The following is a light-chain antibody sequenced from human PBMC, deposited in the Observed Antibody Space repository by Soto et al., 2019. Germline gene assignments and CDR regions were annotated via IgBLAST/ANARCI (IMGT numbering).Light chain of an antibody. CDR3: HHYGVSPIYT. V-gene: IGKV3-20*01. J-gene: IGKJ3*01. CDR2: GSS. CDR1: QSVTNNY. Sequence: EIVLTQSPGTLSLSPGATAILSCRASQSVTNNYLAWFQQKPGQAPRLLIYGSSSRATGIPDRFSGSGSGTDFTLTSSILEPEDFAVFYCHHYGVSPIYTFGPGTKVDFK.